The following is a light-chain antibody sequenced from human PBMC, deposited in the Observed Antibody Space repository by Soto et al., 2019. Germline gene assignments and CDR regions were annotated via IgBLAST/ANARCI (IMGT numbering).Light chain of an antibody. CDR2: DVG. Sequence: QSALTQPASVSGSPGQSSTISCAGTSSDVGGYDYVSWYQQFPGKAPKLMIYDVGNRPSGVSNRFSGSKSGNTASLTISGLQAEDEADYYCSSYTSSNSLYVFGTGTKVTVL. CDR1: SSDVGGYDY. CDR3: SSYTSSNSLYV. J-gene: IGLJ1*01. V-gene: IGLV2-14*01.